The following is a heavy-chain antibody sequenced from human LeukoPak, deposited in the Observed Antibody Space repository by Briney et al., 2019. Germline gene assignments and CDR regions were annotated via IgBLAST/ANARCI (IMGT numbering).Heavy chain of an antibody. D-gene: IGHD2-21*02. CDR3: ARVEGVVTAIPDAFDI. V-gene: IGHV4-4*02. Sequence: KSSETLSLTCAVSGGSISSSNWWSWVRQPPGKGLEWIGEIYHSGSTNYNPSLKSRVTISVDKSKNQFSLKLSSVTAADTAVYYCARVEGVVTAIPDAFDIWGQGTMVTVSS. CDR2: IYHSGST. J-gene: IGHJ3*02. CDR1: GGSISSSNW.